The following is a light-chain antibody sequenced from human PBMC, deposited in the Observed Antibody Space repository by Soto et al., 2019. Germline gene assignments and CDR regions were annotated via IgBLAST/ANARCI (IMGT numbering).Light chain of an antibody. CDR1: SSDVGGYNY. Sequence: QYALTQPASVSGSPGQSITISCTGTSSDVGGYNYVSWYQQHPGKAPKLMIYEVSNRPSGVSNRFSGSKSGNTASLTISGLKAEDEADYYCSSYTSSSTLVVFGGGTTQTVL. CDR3: SSYTSSSTLVV. J-gene: IGLJ2*01. CDR2: EVS. V-gene: IGLV2-14*01.